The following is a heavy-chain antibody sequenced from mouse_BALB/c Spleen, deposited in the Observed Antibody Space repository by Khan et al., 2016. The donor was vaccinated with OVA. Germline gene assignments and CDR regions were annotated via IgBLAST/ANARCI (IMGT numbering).Heavy chain of an antibody. V-gene: IGHV1S41*01. CDR2: IAPGSGST. Sequence: DLVKPGASVKLSCKASGYTFTSYWINWIKQRPGQGLEWIGRIAPGSGSTSYNEMFKGKATLTVDTSSSTAYLQVSSLSSEDSAGLICAKGTDYGSGGSAFDDWGQGTSLTVS. D-gene: IGHD1-1*02. CDR1: GYTFTSYW. CDR3: AKGTDYGSGGSAFDD. J-gene: IGHJ2*02.